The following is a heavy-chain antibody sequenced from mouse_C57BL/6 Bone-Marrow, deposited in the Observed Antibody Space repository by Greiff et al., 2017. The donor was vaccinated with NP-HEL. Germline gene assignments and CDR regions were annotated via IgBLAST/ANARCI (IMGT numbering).Heavy chain of an antibody. V-gene: IGHV5-6*01. CDR2: ISSGGSYT. J-gene: IGHJ2*01. Sequence: EVQVVESGGDLVKPGGSLKLSCAASGFTFSSYGMSWVRQTPDKRLEWVATISSGGSYTYYPDSVKGRFTISRDNAKNTLYLQMSRLKCKNTAMYYCARRRVVARDYFDYEGRGTTITVTA. CDR3: ARRRVVARDYFDY. CDR1: GFTFSSYG. D-gene: IGHD1-1*01.